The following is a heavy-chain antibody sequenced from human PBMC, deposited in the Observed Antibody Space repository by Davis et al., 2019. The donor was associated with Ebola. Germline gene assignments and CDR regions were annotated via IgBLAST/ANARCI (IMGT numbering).Heavy chain of an antibody. V-gene: IGHV3-21*04. CDR2: ISSSSSYI. CDR1: GFTFSSYS. D-gene: IGHD6-13*01. CDR3: ARDSGYSSSRYTLYYYYGMDV. J-gene: IGHJ6*02. Sequence: GGSLRLSCAASGFTFSSYSMNWVRQAPGKGLEWVSSISSSSSYIYYADSVKGRFTISRDNAKNSLYLQMNSLRAEDTAVYYCARDSGYSSSRYTLYYYYGMDVWGQGTTVTVSS.